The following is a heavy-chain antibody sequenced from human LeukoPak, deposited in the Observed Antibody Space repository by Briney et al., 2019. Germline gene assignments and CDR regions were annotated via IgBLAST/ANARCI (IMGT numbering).Heavy chain of an antibody. CDR3: ARGRIAAAAFDI. CDR1: GFTFSSYS. D-gene: IGHD6-13*01. CDR2: ISSSSSTI. Sequence: PGGSLRLSCVASGFTFSSYSMNWVRQAPGKGLEWVSYISSSSSTIYYADSVKGRFTISRDNAKNSLYLQMNSLRAEDTAVYYCARGRIAAAAFDIWGQGTMVTVSS. V-gene: IGHV3-48*01. J-gene: IGHJ3*02.